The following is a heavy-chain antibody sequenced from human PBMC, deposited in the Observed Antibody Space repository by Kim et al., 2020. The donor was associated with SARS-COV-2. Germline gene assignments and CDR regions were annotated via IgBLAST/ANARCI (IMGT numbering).Heavy chain of an antibody. D-gene: IGHD3-10*01. CDR3: TRGRGLDY. Sequence: GGSLRLSCAASGFTLNGYWMTWVRQAPGKELEWLANINQDETEKYYVDSVKGRFSISRDNAKNSLNLQMNSLRGEDTAVYYCTRGRGLDYWGQGTLVTV. V-gene: IGHV3-7*04. J-gene: IGHJ4*02. CDR2: INQDETEK. CDR1: GFTLNGYW.